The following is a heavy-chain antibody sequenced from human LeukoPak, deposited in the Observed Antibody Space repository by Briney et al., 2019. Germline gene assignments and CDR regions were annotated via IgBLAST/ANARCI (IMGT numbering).Heavy chain of an antibody. CDR1: GFTFRSYW. D-gene: IGHD3/OR15-3a*01. CDR2: IKQDASEI. CDR3: ARVRTENYYGMDV. J-gene: IGHJ6*02. Sequence: PGGSLRVSCAASGFTFRSYWMSWVRQAPGKGLEWVTNIKQDASEIYYVDSVKGRFTISRDNAKNSLYLQMNSLRAEDTAVYYCARVRTENYYGMDVWGQGTTVTVSS. V-gene: IGHV3-7*04.